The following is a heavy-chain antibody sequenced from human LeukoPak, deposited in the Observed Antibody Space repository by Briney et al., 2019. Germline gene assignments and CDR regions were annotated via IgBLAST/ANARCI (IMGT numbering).Heavy chain of an antibody. D-gene: IGHD6-13*01. Sequence: PSETLSLTCTVSGGSISSYYWSWIRQPPGKGLEWIGYIYYSGSTNYNPSLKSRVTISVDTSKNQFSLKMSSVTAADTAVYYCARLNLIGSSPVHHFDYWGQGILVTVSS. V-gene: IGHV4-59*08. J-gene: IGHJ4*02. CDR2: IYYSGST. CDR3: ARLNLIGSSPVHHFDY. CDR1: GGSISSYY.